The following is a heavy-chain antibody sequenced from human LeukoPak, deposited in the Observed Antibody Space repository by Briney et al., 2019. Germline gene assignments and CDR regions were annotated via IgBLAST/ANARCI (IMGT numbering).Heavy chain of an antibody. Sequence: SETLSLTCTVSGGFINGYYWSWIRQPAGKGLEWIGRIYTSGSTNYNPSLKSRVTMSVDTSKNHFSLKLSSVTAADTAVYYCARDWYSSSWDYFDYWCQGTLVTVSS. CDR3: ARDWYSSSWDYFDY. CDR2: IYTSGST. D-gene: IGHD6-13*01. CDR1: GGFINGYY. V-gene: IGHV4-4*07. J-gene: IGHJ4*02.